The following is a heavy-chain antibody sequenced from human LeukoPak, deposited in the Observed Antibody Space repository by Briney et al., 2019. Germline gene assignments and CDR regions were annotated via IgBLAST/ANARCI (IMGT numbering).Heavy chain of an antibody. CDR1: GYTFTSYD. V-gene: IGHV1-8*03. CDR2: MNPNSGNT. CDR3: ARVSSAAAFDY. D-gene: IGHD6-13*01. Sequence: ASVKVSCKASGYTFTSYDINWVRQATGQGVEWMGWMNPNSGNTGYAQKFQGRVTITRNTSISTAYMELSSLRSEDTAVYYCARVSSAAAFDYWGQGTLVTVSS. J-gene: IGHJ4*02.